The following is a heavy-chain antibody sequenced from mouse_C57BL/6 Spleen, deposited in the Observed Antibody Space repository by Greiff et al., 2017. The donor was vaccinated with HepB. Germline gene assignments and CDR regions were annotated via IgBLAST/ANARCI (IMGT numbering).Heavy chain of an antibody. CDR1: GYAFSSSW. D-gene: IGHD3-2*02. CDR3: ARYSTAQATNFDY. CDR2: IYPGDGDT. V-gene: IGHV1-82*01. Sequence: QVQLKQSGPELVKPGASVKISCKASGYAFSSSWMNWVKQRPGKGLEWIGRIYPGDGDTNYNGKFKGKATLTADKSSSTAYMQLSSLTSEDSAVYFCARYSTAQATNFDYWGQGTTLTVSS. J-gene: IGHJ2*01.